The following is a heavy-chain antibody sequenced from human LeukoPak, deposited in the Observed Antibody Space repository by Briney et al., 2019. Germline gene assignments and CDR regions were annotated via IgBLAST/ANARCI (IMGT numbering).Heavy chain of an antibody. CDR2: ISSSGSTI. Sequence: GGSLRLSCAASGFTFSSYEMNWVRQAPGKGLEWVSYISSSGSTIYYADPVKGRFTISRDNAKNSLYLQMNSLRAEDTAVYYCARELLWFGDRLSYWGQGTLVTASS. CDR1: GFTFSSYE. V-gene: IGHV3-48*03. J-gene: IGHJ4*02. D-gene: IGHD3-10*01. CDR3: ARELLWFGDRLSY.